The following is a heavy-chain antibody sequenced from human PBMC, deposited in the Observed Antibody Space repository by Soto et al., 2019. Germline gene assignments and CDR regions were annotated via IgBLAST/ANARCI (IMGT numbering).Heavy chain of an antibody. D-gene: IGHD2-2*01. V-gene: IGHV4-59*08. CDR2: THDSGST. CDR1: GGSISSYY. J-gene: IGHJ5*02. CDR3: ARHSYCSSICWFDP. Sequence: SETLSLTCTVSGGSISSYYWSWIRQSPGKGLEWIGYTHDSGSTNYNPSLKSRVTMSVDTSKNQFSLKLSSVTAADTAVYYCARHSYCSSICWFDPWGQGTRVTVS.